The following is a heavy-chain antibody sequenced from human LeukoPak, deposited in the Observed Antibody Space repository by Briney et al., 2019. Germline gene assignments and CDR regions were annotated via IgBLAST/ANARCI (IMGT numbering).Heavy chain of an antibody. J-gene: IGHJ4*02. D-gene: IGHD3-22*01. CDR3: SRGQFRLGQYDSSAFDY. CDR1: GFTFSNYA. Sequence: GGSLRLSCAASGFTFSNYAMHWVRQAPGKGLEWVAVISYDGSNKYYADSVKGRFTISRDNSKNTLYLQTNSLRSEDTAVYYCSRGQFRLGQYDSSAFDYWGQGTLVTVSS. V-gene: IGHV3-30*04. CDR2: ISYDGSNK.